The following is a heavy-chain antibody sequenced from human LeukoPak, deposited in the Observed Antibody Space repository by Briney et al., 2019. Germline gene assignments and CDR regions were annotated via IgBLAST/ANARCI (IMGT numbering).Heavy chain of an antibody. CDR2: ISSSSSYI. J-gene: IGHJ1*01. V-gene: IGHV3-21*01. CDR3: ARGGATTSVSQH. CDR1: GFTFSSYS. D-gene: IGHD5-12*01. Sequence: GGSLRLSCAASGFTFSSYSMNWVRQAPGKGLEWVSSISSSSSYIYYADSVKGRFTISRDNAKNSLYLQMNSLRAEDTAVYYCARGGATTSVSQHWGQGTLVTVSS.